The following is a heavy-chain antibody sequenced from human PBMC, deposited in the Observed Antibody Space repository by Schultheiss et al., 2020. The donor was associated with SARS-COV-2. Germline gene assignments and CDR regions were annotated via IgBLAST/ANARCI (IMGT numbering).Heavy chain of an antibody. CDR1: GFIFDDYA. D-gene: IGHD3-16*01. CDR3: ARALGFDY. V-gene: IGHV3-9*01. Sequence: SLKISCAASGFIFDDYAMHWVRQAPGKGLEWVSGISWNSGSIGYVDSVKGRFTISRDNAKNSLYLQMNSLRAEDTAVYYCARALGFDYWGQGTLVTVSS. J-gene: IGHJ4*02. CDR2: ISWNSGSI.